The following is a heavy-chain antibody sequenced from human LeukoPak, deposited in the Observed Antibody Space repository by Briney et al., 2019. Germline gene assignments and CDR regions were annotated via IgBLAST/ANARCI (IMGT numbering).Heavy chain of an antibody. CDR1: GYTLTELS. J-gene: IGHJ6*02. V-gene: IGHV1-24*01. Sequence: ASVKVSCKVSGYTLTELSMHWVRQAPGKGLEWMGGFDPEDGETIYAQKFQGRVTMTEDTPTDTAYMELSSLRSEDTAVYYCATDQAIFGVVIAYYYGMDVWGQGTTVTVSS. CDR2: FDPEDGET. D-gene: IGHD3-3*01. CDR3: ATDQAIFGVVIAYYYGMDV.